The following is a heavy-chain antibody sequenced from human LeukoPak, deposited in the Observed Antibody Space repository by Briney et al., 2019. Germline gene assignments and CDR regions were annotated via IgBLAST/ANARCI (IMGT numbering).Heavy chain of an antibody. J-gene: IGHJ4*02. V-gene: IGHV3-11*01. CDR2: ISSSGSTI. CDR1: GVTFSDYY. D-gene: IGHD2-15*01. CDR3: ARDGSLFDY. Sequence: SGGSLRLSCAASGVTFSDYYMSWIRQAPGKGLEWVSYISSSGSTIYYAGSGKGRFTISRHNAKNSLYLQMNSLRAEDTAVYYCARDGSLFDYWGQGTLVTVSS.